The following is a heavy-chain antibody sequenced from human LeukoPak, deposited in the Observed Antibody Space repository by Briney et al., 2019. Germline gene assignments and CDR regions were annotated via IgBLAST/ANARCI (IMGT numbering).Heavy chain of an antibody. Sequence: GGSLRLSCAASGFTFSSYAMHWVRQAPGKGLEYVSAISSNGGSTYYANSVKGRFTISRDNSKNTLYLQMNSLRAEDTAVYYCAKDTSSGWQPDAFDIWGQGTMVTVSS. J-gene: IGHJ3*02. CDR1: GFTFSSYA. V-gene: IGHV3-64*01. D-gene: IGHD6-19*01. CDR2: ISSNGGST. CDR3: AKDTSSGWQPDAFDI.